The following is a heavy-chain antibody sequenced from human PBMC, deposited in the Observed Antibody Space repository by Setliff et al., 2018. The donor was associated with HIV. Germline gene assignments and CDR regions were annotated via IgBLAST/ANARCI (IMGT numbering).Heavy chain of an antibody. J-gene: IGHJ4*02. CDR2: ISAYNGNK. V-gene: IGHV1-18*01. D-gene: IGHD3-3*01. CDR3: ARVRERVTIFGVVRDFDS. Sequence: ASVKVSCKASGYIFTSYGITWVRQAPGQGLEWMGWISAYNGNKNYAQKLQDSVTMTSDTSTSTAYMELRSLRSDDTAVYYCARVRERVTIFGVVRDFDSWGQGTLVTVSS. CDR1: GYIFTSYG.